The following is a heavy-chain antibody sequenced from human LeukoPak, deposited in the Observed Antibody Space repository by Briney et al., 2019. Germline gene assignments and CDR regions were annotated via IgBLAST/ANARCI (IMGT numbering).Heavy chain of an antibody. CDR3: ARDIADYGSGSYYANWFDP. CDR2: ISWNSGSI. D-gene: IGHD3-10*01. CDR1: GFTFDDYA. V-gene: IGHV3-9*01. Sequence: PGRSLRLSCAASGFTFDDYAMHWVRQAPGKGLEWVSGISWNSGSIGYADSVKGRFTISRDNAKNSLYLQMNSLRAEDTALYYCARDIADYGSGSYYANWFDPWGQGTLVTVSS. J-gene: IGHJ5*02.